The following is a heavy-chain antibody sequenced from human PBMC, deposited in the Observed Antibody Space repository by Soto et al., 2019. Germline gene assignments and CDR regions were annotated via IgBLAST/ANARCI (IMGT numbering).Heavy chain of an antibody. J-gene: IGHJ4*02. CDR3: ARGSYCVFSSLICWYYFDY. Sequence: GGSLRLSCAASGFTFSRYWMSWVRQAPGKGLEWVANIKQDGSEKYYVDSVKGRFTISRDNAKNSLYLQMNSLRAEDTAVYYCARGSYCVFSSLICWYYFDYWGQGTLVTVSS. CDR1: GFTFSRYW. CDR2: IKQDGSEK. V-gene: IGHV3-7*05. D-gene: IGHD2-21*01.